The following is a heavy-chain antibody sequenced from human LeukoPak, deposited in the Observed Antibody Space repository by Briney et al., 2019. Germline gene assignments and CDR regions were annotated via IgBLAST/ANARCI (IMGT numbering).Heavy chain of an antibody. CDR1: GFTFSSYG. V-gene: IGHV3-33*08. CDR3: ARISSDSISYYDH. J-gene: IGHJ4*02. Sequence: GGSLRLSCVASGFTFSSYGMHWVRQAPGKGLEWVAVIWYDGSNKYYADSVKGRFTISRDNAKNTLFLQMNSLRAEDTAVYYCARISSDSISYYDHWGQGTLVTVSS. CDR2: IWYDGSNK. D-gene: IGHD3-22*01.